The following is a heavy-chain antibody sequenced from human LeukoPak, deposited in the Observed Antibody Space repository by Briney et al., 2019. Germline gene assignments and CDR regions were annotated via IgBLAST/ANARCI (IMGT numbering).Heavy chain of an antibody. CDR3: ASLSYYDSSGYLRFDP. CDR1: GGSISSSSYY. CDR2: IYYSGST. J-gene: IGHJ5*02. V-gene: IGHV4-39*01. D-gene: IGHD3-22*01. Sequence: SETLSLTCTVSGGSISSSSYYWGWIRQPPEKGLEWIGSIYYSGSTYYNPSLKSRVTISVDTSKNQFSLKLSSVTAADTAVYYCASLSYYDSSGYLRFDPWGQGTLVTVSS.